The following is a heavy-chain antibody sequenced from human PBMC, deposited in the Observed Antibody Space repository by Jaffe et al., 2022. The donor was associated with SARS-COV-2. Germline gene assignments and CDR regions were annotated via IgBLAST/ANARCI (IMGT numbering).Heavy chain of an antibody. CDR3: ARGPLGYLDF. V-gene: IGHV3-48*03. Sequence: EVQLVESGGGLVQPGGSLRLSCVAAGFTFSSYEMNWVRQAPGKGLEWISYIRETGSTIYYADSVQGRFTISRDNAKNSLFLQMNSLRVEDTAVYYCARGPLGYLDFWGQGTLVSVSS. D-gene: IGHD7-27*01. CDR2: IRETGSTI. CDR1: GFTFSSYE. J-gene: IGHJ4*02.